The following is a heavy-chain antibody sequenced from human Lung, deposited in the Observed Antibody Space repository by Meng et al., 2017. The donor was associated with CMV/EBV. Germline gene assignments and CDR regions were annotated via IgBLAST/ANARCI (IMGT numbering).Heavy chain of an antibody. J-gene: IGHJ4*02. CDR3: ARDLGYSSSWYFQYYFDC. Sequence: SVXVSXXASGYTLTNYYIHWVRQAPGQGLEWMGIINPSDNTTIYAQKFQGRVTMTRDTSTSTVYMELSSLRSDDTALYYCARDLGYSSSWYFQYYFDCWGQGTLVTVSS. CDR2: INPSDNTT. V-gene: IGHV1-46*01. D-gene: IGHD6-13*01. CDR1: GYTLTNYY.